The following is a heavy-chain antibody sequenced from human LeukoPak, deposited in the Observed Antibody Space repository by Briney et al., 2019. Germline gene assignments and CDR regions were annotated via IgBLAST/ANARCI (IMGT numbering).Heavy chain of an antibody. CDR3: ARDAPVAGTEGHFDY. CDR1: GFTFSSYW. D-gene: IGHD6-19*01. V-gene: IGHV3-74*01. J-gene: IGHJ4*02. Sequence: GGSLRLSCAASGFTFSSYWMHWVRQAPGKGLVWVSRINSDGSSTSYADSVKGRFTISRDNAKNTLYLQMNSLRAEDTAVYYCARDAPVAGTEGHFDYWGQGTLVTVSS. CDR2: INSDGSST.